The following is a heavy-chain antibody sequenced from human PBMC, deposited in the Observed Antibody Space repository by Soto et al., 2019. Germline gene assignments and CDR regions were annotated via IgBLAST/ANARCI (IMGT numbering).Heavy chain of an antibody. Sequence: ASVKVSCKASGYTFSSYDISWVRQAPGQGLEWMGWISPYNGNTNYAQKLQGRVTMTTDTSTSTAYMELRSLRSDDTAVYYCARNGYCSGSSCYFADYWGQGTLVTVSS. V-gene: IGHV1-18*01. CDR2: ISPYNGNT. CDR3: ARNGYCSGSSCYFADY. J-gene: IGHJ4*02. D-gene: IGHD2-15*01. CDR1: GYTFSSYD.